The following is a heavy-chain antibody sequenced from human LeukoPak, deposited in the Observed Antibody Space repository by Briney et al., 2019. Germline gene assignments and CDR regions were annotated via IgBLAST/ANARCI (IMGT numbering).Heavy chain of an antibody. J-gene: IGHJ6*03. D-gene: IGHD7-27*01. Sequence: SGGSLRLSCAASGFTFSSYEMNWVRQAPGKGLAWVSYISSSGSTIYYADSVKGRFTISRDNAKNSLYLQMNSLRAEDTAVYYCARPELGYYYHYMDVWGKGTTVTVSS. CDR2: ISSSGSTI. CDR3: ARPELGYYYHYMDV. V-gene: IGHV3-48*03. CDR1: GFTFSSYE.